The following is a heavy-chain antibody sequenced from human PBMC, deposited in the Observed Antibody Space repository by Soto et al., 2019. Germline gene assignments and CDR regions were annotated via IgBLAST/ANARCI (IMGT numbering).Heavy chain of an antibody. CDR2: IYTSGST. CDR3: ARTVGAAYYFDF. V-gene: IGHV4-4*07. D-gene: IGHD1-26*01. CDR1: GDSMTKYY. Sequence: PSETLSLTCNVSGDSMTKYYWSWIRQPAGKGLEWIGRIYTSGSTNYNPSLKSRVTMSIDTSNNHFSLNLKSVTAADTAVYYCARTVGAAYYFDFWGQGALVTAPQ. J-gene: IGHJ4*02.